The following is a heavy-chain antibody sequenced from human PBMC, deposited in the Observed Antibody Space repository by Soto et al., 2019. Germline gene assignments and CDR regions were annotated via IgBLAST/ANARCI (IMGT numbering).Heavy chain of an antibody. V-gene: IGHV3-23*01. Sequence: LGGSLRLSCAASGFTFSSYAMSWVRQAPGKGLEWVSAISGSGGSTYYADSVKGRFTISRDNSKNTLYLQMNSLRAEDTAVYYCAKDVDPAYYDILTGPYYFDYWGQGTLVTV. CDR2: ISGSGGST. D-gene: IGHD3-9*01. J-gene: IGHJ4*02. CDR1: GFTFSSYA. CDR3: AKDVDPAYYDILTGPYYFDY.